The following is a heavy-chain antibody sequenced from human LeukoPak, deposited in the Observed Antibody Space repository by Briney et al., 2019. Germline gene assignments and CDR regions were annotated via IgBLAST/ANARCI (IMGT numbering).Heavy chain of an antibody. CDR1: GGSISSSSYY. Sequence: PSETLSLTCTVSGGSISSSSYYWGWIRQPPGKGLEWIGSISYSGSTYYNPSLKSRVTISLDTSKNQFSLKLSSVTAADTAVYYCARVFSTNYYDDRGRFDPWGQGTLVTVSS. CDR2: ISYSGST. J-gene: IGHJ5*02. D-gene: IGHD3-22*01. CDR3: ARVFSTNYYDDRGRFDP. V-gene: IGHV4-39*07.